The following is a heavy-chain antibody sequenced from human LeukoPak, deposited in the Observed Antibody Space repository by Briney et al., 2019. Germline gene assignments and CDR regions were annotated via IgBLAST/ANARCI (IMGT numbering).Heavy chain of an antibody. CDR1: GFTFSNYG. J-gene: IGHJ4*02. CDR2: IWYDGHTK. Sequence: PGRSLTLSCAVSGFTFSNYGMHWVRQAPGKGLEWLTLIWYDGHTKFYADSVKGRFTVSRDNSKNTLYLQMDNLRDEDTAVYYCAREWGRIAVAGGPGYWGQGTLVTVSS. V-gene: IGHV3-33*01. D-gene: IGHD6-19*01. CDR3: AREWGRIAVAGGPGY.